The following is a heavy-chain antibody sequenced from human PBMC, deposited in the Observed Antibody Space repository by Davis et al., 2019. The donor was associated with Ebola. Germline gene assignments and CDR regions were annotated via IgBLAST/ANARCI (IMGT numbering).Heavy chain of an antibody. J-gene: IGHJ3*02. Sequence: PGGSLRLSCAASGFTFSSYGMHWVRQAPGKGLEWVAVISYDGSNKYYADSVKGRFTISRDNSKNTLYLQMNSLRAEDTAVYYCAKDNTEPGALFHDAFDIWGQGTMVTVSS. CDR2: ISYDGSNK. D-gene: IGHD3-10*01. CDR3: AKDNTEPGALFHDAFDI. CDR1: GFTFSSYG. V-gene: IGHV3-30*18.